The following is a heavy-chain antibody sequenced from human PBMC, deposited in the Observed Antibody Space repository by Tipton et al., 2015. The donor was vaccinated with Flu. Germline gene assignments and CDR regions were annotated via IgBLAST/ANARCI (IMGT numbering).Heavy chain of an antibody. J-gene: IGHJ6*02. V-gene: IGHV3-53*01. CDR3: ARGPQVPVWPYYYGMDV. CDR1: GFTVTSSY. CDR2: IYGGGTT. D-gene: IGHD2-2*01. Sequence: SLRLSCAASGFTVTSSYMSWVRQAPGKGLEWVSVIYGGGTTDYADSVKGRCTISRDKSKNALYLQMSILRAEDTAVYYCARGPQVPVWPYYYGMDVWGQGTTVTVSS.